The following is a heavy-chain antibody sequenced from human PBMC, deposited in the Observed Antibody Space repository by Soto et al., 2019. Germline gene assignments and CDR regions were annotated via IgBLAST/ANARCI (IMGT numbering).Heavy chain of an antibody. CDR2: IYYSGST. CDR3: ARGSSGWPPRLDY. CDR1: GGPISSYY. D-gene: IGHD6-19*01. V-gene: IGHV4-59*01. J-gene: IGHJ4*02. Sequence: QVQLQESGPGLVKPSETLSLNCTVSGGPISSYYWSWIRQSPGKGLEWIGYIYYSGSTNYNPSLKSRVIISVDTSKNQFSLALSSVTAADTAVYYCARGSSGWPPRLDYWGQGTLVTVSS.